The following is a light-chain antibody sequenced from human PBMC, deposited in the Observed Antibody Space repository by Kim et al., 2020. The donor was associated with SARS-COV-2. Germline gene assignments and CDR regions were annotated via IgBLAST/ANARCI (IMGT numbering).Light chain of an antibody. CDR3: QQRSNWPPIT. CDR2: DAS. J-gene: IGKJ5*01. CDR1: QTVGIY. V-gene: IGKV3-11*01. Sequence: EIVLTQSPATLSLSPGERATLSCRASQTVGIYLGWYQQKPGQAPRLLIYDASKRAPGIPVRFSGGGSGTDFTLTISSLEPEDFAVYYCQQRSNWPPITVGQGTRLEIK.